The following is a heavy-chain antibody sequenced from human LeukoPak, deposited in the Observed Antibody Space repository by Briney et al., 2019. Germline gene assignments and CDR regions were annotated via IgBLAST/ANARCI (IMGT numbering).Heavy chain of an antibody. J-gene: IGHJ4*02. CDR3: ARGPTYYDFWSGYYFDY. CDR2: MNPNSGNT. Sequence: ASVKVFCKASGYTFTSYDINWVRQATGQGLEWMGWMNPNSGNTGYAQKFQGRVTITRNTSISTAYMELSSLRSEDTAVYYCARGPTYYDFWSGYYFDYWGQGTLVTVSS. D-gene: IGHD3-3*01. CDR1: GYTFTSYD. V-gene: IGHV1-8*03.